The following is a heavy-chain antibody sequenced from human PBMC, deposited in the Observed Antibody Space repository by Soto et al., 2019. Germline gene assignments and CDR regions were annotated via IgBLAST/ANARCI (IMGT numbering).Heavy chain of an antibody. D-gene: IGHD3-22*01. CDR2: ISAYNGNT. J-gene: IGHJ3*02. Sequence: QVQLVQSGAGVKKPGASVKVSCKASGYTFTSYGITWVRQAPGQGLEWMGWISAYNGNTNYAQKLQGRVIMTADTSTSTAYMELRSLRSDDTAVYYCARHGGYYYVPKQNAFNIWGQGTMVTVSS. CDR3: ARHGGYYYVPKQNAFNI. V-gene: IGHV1-18*01. CDR1: GYTFTSYG.